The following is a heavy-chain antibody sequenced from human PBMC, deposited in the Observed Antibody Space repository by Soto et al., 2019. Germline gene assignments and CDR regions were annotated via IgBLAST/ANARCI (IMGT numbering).Heavy chain of an antibody. Sequence: EVQLVESGGGLVQPGGSLRLSCAASGFTFSSYWMSWVRQAPGKGLEWVANINQDGSEKYYVDSVKGRFTISRDNAKNSLYLQMNSLRAEDTAVYYCARMERGRYDFWSGYSRSNYFDYWGQGTLVTVSS. V-gene: IGHV3-7*05. CDR3: ARMERGRYDFWSGYSRSNYFDY. J-gene: IGHJ4*02. CDR2: INQDGSEK. D-gene: IGHD3-3*01. CDR1: GFTFSSYW.